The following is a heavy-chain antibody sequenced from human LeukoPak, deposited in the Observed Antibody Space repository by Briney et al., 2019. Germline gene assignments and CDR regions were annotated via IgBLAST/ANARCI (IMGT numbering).Heavy chain of an antibody. CDR3: AKRYYGGNSYYYYYMDV. CDR1: GFTFSSYG. Sequence: GGSLRLSCAASGFTFSSYGMHWVRQAPGKGLEWVAFIRYDGSNKYYADSVKGRFTISRGNSKNTLYLQMNSLRAEDTAVYYCAKRYYGGNSYYYYYMDVWGKGTTVTVSS. J-gene: IGHJ6*03. V-gene: IGHV3-30*02. CDR2: IRYDGSNK. D-gene: IGHD4-23*01.